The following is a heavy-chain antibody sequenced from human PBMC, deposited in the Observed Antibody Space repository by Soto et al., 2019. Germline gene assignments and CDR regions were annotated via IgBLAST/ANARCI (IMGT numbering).Heavy chain of an antibody. CDR3: ARDGPPLDY. V-gene: IGHV1-18*01. CDR1: GYTFSSYG. CDR2: ISAYNGNK. J-gene: IGHJ4*02. Sequence: QVQLVQSGPGVKKPGASVKVSCKASGYTFSSYGISWVRQAPGQGLEWMGWISAYNGNKNYAQKLQGRVTMTTDTSTSTADMDLRSLRSDDTAVYYCARDGPPLDYWGQGTLVTVSS.